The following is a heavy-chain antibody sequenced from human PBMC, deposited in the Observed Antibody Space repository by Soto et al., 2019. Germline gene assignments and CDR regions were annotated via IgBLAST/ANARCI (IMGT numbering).Heavy chain of an antibody. CDR2: IYYSGST. CDR1: GGSISSYY. V-gene: IGHV4-59*01. CDR3: ARDPGDSSGYRFDY. D-gene: IGHD3-22*01. Sequence: QVQLQESGPGLVKPSETLSLTCTVSGGSISSYYWSWIRQPPGKGLGWIGYIYYSGSTNYNPSLKSRVTISVDTSKNQFSLKLSSVTAADTAVYYCARDPGDSSGYRFDYWGQGTLVTVSS. J-gene: IGHJ4*02.